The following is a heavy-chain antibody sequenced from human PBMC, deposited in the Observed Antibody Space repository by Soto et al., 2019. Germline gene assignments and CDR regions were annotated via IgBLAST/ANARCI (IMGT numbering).Heavy chain of an antibody. CDR1: GFTFSDYY. V-gene: IGHV3-11*01. CDR3: ARDVSSWYVSDKFDY. J-gene: IGHJ4*02. Sequence: PGGSLRLSCAASGFTFSDYYMSWIRQAPGKGLEWVSYISSSGSTIYYADSVKGRFTISRDNAKNSLYLQMNSLRAEDTAVYYCARDVSSWYVSDKFDYWGQGTLVTVSS. CDR2: ISSSGSTI. D-gene: IGHD6-13*01.